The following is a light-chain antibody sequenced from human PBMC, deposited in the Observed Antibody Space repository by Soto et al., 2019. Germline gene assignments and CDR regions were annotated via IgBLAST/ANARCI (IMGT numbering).Light chain of an antibody. V-gene: IGKV1-5*01. J-gene: IGKJ3*01. Sequence: DSQMTQSPSTLAASVGDRVTITCRASQNSNRWLAWYQQKPGKAPKVLIYDASSLQSGVPSRFSGSGSGTEFTLTITSLQPDDFGTYYCPQYDGNFGPGNTV. CDR2: DAS. CDR1: QNSNRW. CDR3: PQYDGN.